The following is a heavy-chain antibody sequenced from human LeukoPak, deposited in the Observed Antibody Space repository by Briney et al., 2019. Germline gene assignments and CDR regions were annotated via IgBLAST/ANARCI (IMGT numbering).Heavy chain of an antibody. CDR3: ARRVYSSGWYVFDY. CDR2: IYYSGNT. D-gene: IGHD6-19*01. Sequence: PSETLSLTCTVSGGSISSYYWSWIRQPPGKGLEWIGYIYYSGNTNYNPSLKSRVTISVDTSKNQFSLKLSSVTAADTAVYYCARRVYSSGWYVFDYWGQGTLVTVSS. V-gene: IGHV4-59*08. CDR1: GGSISSYY. J-gene: IGHJ4*02.